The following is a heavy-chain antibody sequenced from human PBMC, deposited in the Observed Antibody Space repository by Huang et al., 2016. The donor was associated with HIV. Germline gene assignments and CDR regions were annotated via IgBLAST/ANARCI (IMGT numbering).Heavy chain of an antibody. D-gene: IGHD3-22*01. CDR2: LNTKKGNR. CDR1: GFNFNNYD. J-gene: IGHJ4*02. CDR3: ARARGFLYDSTGYYSRYYFDS. V-gene: IGHV1-8*03. Sequence: QVQLVQSGAEVKKPGASVKVSCKASGFNFNNYDFNWVRQASGQGLEWMGWLNTKKGNRGYEQEFQCRVTITKNTAITTAYMELRSLRSEDTAVYYCARARGFLYDSTGYYSRYYFDSWGQGTLVTISS.